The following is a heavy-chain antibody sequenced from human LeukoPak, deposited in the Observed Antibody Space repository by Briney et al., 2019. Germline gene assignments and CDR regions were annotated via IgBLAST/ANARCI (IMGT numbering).Heavy chain of an antibody. J-gene: IGHJ4*02. Sequence: PGGSLRLSCAASGFTFRDYYMSWIRQAPGKGLQWVSYISSSSSYTNYADSVKGRFTISRDNAKNSLYLQMNSLRAEDTAVYYCARESGQWLDYYFDYWGQGTLVTVSS. V-gene: IGHV3-11*06. CDR1: GFTFRDYY. CDR3: ARESGQWLDYYFDY. D-gene: IGHD6-19*01. CDR2: ISSSSSYT.